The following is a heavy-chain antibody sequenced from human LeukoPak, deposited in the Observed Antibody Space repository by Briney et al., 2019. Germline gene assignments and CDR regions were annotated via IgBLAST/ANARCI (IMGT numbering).Heavy chain of an antibody. CDR1: GYTFTSYG. CDR2: INPSGGST. J-gene: IGHJ3*02. V-gene: IGHV1-46*01. Sequence: ASVKVSCKASGYTFTSYGINWVRQAPGQGLEWMGIINPSGGSTSYAQKFQGRVTMTRDMSTSTVYMELSSLRSEDTAVYYCARDRATRDAFDIWGQGTMVTVSS. D-gene: IGHD2-2*01. CDR3: ARDRATRDAFDI.